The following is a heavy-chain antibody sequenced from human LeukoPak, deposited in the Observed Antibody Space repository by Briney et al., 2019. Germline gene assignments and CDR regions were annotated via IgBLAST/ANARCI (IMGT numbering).Heavy chain of an antibody. CDR2: INSNGDST. J-gene: IGHJ4*02. Sequence: GGSLRLSCSASGFTFSTYPMHWVRQAPGKGPEYVSAINSNGDSTYYADSVKGRFTISRDNSKNTLYLQMSSLRSEDTALYYCVKPSLAVPGTRYFDYWGQGTLVTVSS. CDR3: VKPSLAVPGTRYFDY. V-gene: IGHV3-64D*06. D-gene: IGHD6-19*01. CDR1: GFTFSTYP.